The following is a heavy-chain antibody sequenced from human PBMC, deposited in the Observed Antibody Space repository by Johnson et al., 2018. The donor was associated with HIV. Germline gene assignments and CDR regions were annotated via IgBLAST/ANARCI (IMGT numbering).Heavy chain of an antibody. CDR1: GFTFSSYA. J-gene: IGHJ3*02. CDR3: ARAGSSSDDAFDI. Sequence: QVQLVESGGGVVQPGRSLRLSCAASGFTFSSYAMHWVRQAPGKGLEWVAVIYSGGSTGYADSVKGRFTISRDNAKNSLYLQMNSLRAEDTAVYYCARAGSSSDDAFDIWGQGTMVTVSS. V-gene: IGHV3-NL1*01. CDR2: IYSGGST. D-gene: IGHD6-6*01.